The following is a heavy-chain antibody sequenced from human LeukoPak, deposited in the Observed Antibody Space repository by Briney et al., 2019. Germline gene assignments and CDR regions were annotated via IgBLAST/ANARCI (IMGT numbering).Heavy chain of an antibody. J-gene: IGHJ4*02. CDR1: GGSISGTNR. CDR3: SRESGPFCPFGY. Sequence: SEPLSLTCGVSGGSISGTNRWSWVRQPPGQGLEWIGEISLAGQTNFNPSLNARVTMSLDKSSNKLYLHLTSVTAADTATYFCSRESGPFCPFGYWGQGTLGFVSS. D-gene: IGHD1-26*01. V-gene: IGHV4/OR15-8*02. CDR2: ISLAGQT.